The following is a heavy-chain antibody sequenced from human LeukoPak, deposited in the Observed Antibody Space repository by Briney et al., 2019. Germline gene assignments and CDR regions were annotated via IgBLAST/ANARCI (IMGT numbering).Heavy chain of an antibody. CDR2: IYPGDSDT. CDR3: ARPSGSYYLGRDAFDI. V-gene: IGHV5-51*01. Sequence: GESLKISCKGSGYSFTSYWIGWVRQMPGKGLEWMGIIYPGDSDTRYSPSFQGQITISADKSISTAYLQWSSLKASDTAMYYCARPSGSYYLGRDAFDIWGQGTMVTVSS. J-gene: IGHJ3*02. CDR1: GYSFTSYW. D-gene: IGHD1-26*01.